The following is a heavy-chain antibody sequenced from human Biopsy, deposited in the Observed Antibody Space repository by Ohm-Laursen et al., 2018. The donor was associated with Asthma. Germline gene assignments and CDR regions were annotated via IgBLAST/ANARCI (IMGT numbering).Heavy chain of an antibody. V-gene: IGHV4-59*04. Sequence: GTLSLTCTFSGGSINSDYWSWIRQPPGKGLEWIGYMYHSGRTYYNPSLKSRVPISADTSKNQFHLNLSSVTAADTAVYFRARAAITGIRGWFDPWGQGTQVTVSS. D-gene: IGHD1-20*01. J-gene: IGHJ5*02. CDR2: MYHSGRT. CDR1: GGSINSDY. CDR3: ARAAITGIRGWFDP.